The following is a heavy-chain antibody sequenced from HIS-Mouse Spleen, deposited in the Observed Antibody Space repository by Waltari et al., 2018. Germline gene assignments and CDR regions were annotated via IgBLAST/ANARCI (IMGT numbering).Heavy chain of an antibody. V-gene: IGHV1-2*02. CDR1: GYTFTGYY. J-gene: IGHJ4*02. D-gene: IGHD6-13*01. Sequence: QVQLVQSGAEVKKPGASVKVSCKASGYTFTGYYMHWVRQAPGQGLEGMGGSNRNRGGTNNAQKCQGRVTMTRETSSSTAYMELSRLRSDDTAVYYCARDNIRWQQLVDYWGQGTLVTVSS. CDR3: ARDNIRWQQLVDY. CDR2: SNRNRGGT.